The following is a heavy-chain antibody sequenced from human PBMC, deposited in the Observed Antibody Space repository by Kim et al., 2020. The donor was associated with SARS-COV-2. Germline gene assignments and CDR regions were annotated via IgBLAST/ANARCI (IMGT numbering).Heavy chain of an antibody. CDR2: T. CDR3: AKAPNWNAEGY. J-gene: IGHJ4*02. Sequence: TYYADSVKGRFTISRDKSKNTLYLQMNSLRAEDTAVYYCAKAPNWNAEGYWGQGTLVTVSS. D-gene: IGHD1-20*01. V-gene: IGHV3-23*01.